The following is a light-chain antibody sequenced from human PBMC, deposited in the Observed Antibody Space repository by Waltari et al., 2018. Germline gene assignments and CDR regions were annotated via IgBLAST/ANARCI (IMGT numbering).Light chain of an antibody. CDR1: QGIRSW. CDR3: QQTNSLPST. Sequence: DIQLTPSPSSVSASVGDRVPITCRASQGIRSWLAWFQQKPGKAPKLLIYSASTLQSGVPSRFSGSGSGTDFTLTISSLQPEDSATYYCQQTNSLPSTFGGGTKVEI. J-gene: IGKJ4*01. CDR2: SAS. V-gene: IGKV1-12*02.